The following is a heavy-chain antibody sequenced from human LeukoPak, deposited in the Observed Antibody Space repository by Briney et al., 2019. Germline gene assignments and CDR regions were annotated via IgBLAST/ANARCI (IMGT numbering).Heavy chain of an antibody. CDR2: FDPEDGET. Sequence: ASVKVSCKVSGYTLTKLSMHWVRQAPGKGLEWMGGFDPEDGETIYAQKFQGRVTMTEDTSADTAYMELSSLRSEDTAVYYCATTYYYDSGSYVGEAWFDPWGQGTLVTVSS. J-gene: IGHJ5*02. CDR1: GYTLTKLS. V-gene: IGHV1-24*01. CDR3: ATTYYYDSGSYVGEAWFDP. D-gene: IGHD3-10*01.